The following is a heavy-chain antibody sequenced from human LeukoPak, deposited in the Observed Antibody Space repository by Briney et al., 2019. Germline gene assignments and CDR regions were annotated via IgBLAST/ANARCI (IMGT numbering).Heavy chain of an antibody. CDR2: ISGSGGST. J-gene: IGHJ4*02. CDR1: GFTFSSYA. D-gene: IGHD2-2*01. CDR3: AKDRYCSSTSCSCHDY. Sequence: PGGSLRLSCAASGFTFSSYAMSWVRQAPGKGLEWVSAISGSGGSTYYADSVKSRFTISRDNSKNTLYLQMNSLRAEDTAVYYCAKDRYCSSTSCSCHDYWGQGTLVTVSS. V-gene: IGHV3-23*01.